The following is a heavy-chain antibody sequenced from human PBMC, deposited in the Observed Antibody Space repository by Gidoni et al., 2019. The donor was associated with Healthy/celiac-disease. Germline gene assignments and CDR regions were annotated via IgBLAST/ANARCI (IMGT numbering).Heavy chain of an antibody. V-gene: IGHV1-46*01. J-gene: IGHJ4*02. Sequence: QVQLVQSGAEVKKPGASVKVSCKASGYPFTSYSMHWVRQAPGQGLGWMGIINPSGGSTSYAQKFQGRVTMTRDTSTSTVYMELSSLRSEDTAVYYCARDVFGYCSGGSCYYFDYWGQGTLVTVSS. CDR3: ARDVFGYCSGGSCYYFDY. CDR1: GYPFTSYS. CDR2: INPSGGST. D-gene: IGHD2-15*01.